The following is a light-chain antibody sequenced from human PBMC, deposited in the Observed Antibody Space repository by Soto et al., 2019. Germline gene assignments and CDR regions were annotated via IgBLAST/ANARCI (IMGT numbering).Light chain of an antibody. CDR1: QSSDNY. Sequence: DIQMTQSPSSLSASVGDRVTITCRASQSSDNYLNWYQQKPGKAPNLLIYAASTLLSGVPSTFRARGSGTHFTITIRSRPPEEFATYYCLHSYSSPRTFGQGTKVKIK. V-gene: IGKV1-39*01. CDR2: AAS. CDR3: LHSYSSPRT. J-gene: IGKJ1*01.